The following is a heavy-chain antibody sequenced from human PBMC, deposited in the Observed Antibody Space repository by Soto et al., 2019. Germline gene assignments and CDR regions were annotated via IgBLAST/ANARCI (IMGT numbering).Heavy chain of an antibody. CDR2: ISSSGSII. V-gene: IGHV3-11*01. J-gene: IGHJ4*02. CDR3: ARDQGYYDSSGYFDY. CDR1: GFNFSDYY. D-gene: IGHD3-22*01. Sequence: GGSLRLSCAASGFNFSDYYMRWIRQAPGKGLEWVSYISSSGSIIYYADSVKGRFTISRDNARNSLYLQLNSLRAEDTAVYYCARDQGYYDSSGYFDYWGQGTLVTVSS.